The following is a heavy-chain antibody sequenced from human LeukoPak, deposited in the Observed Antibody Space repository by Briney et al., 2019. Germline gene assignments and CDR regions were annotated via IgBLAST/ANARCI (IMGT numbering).Heavy chain of an antibody. CDR3: ARKGAYYYDSSGCYYDY. D-gene: IGHD3-22*01. Sequence: GGSLGSSVAAPGFTSSSYEMTWFGKAPGKGRSGVSYIRGSGSTIYYADSVKGRFTISRDNAKNSLYLQMNSLRAEDTAVYYCARKGAYYYDSSGCYYDYWGQGTLVTVSS. CDR2: IRGSGSTI. V-gene: IGHV3-48*03. CDR1: GFTSSSYE. J-gene: IGHJ4*02.